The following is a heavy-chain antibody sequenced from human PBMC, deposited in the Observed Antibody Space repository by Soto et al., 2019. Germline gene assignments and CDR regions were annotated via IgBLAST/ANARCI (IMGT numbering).Heavy chain of an antibody. D-gene: IGHD1-7*01. Sequence: SETLSLTCPVSGGSISSSSYYWGWIRQPPGKGLEWIGSIYYSGSTYYNPSLKSRVTISVDTSKNQFSLKLSSVTAADTAVYYCARIVTGTTIKYYYYMDVWGKGTTVTVSS. J-gene: IGHJ6*03. V-gene: IGHV4-39*01. CDR3: ARIVTGTTIKYYYYMDV. CDR2: IYYSGST. CDR1: GGSISSSSYY.